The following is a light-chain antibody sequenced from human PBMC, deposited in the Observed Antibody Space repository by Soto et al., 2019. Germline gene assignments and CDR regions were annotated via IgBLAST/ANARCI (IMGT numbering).Light chain of an antibody. CDR3: QQYNNWPPIT. CDR1: QSISRN. CDR2: GAS. J-gene: IGKJ5*01. V-gene: IGKV3-15*01. Sequence: EILMTQSPATLSVSPGERATLLCRASQSISRNLAWYQQKLGQAPRLLIYGASTRATGLPARFSGSGSGTEFTLTISSLQSEDFAFYYCQQYNNWPPITFGQGTRLEIK.